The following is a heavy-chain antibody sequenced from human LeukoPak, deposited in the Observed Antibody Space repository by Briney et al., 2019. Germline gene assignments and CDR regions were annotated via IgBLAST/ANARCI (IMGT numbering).Heavy chain of an antibody. J-gene: IGHJ4*02. CDR3: AGRYCSGGSCYQSFDY. CDR1: GGSFSGYY. V-gene: IGHV4-34*01. D-gene: IGHD2-15*01. CDR2: INHSGST. Sequence: SETLSLTCAVYGGSFSGYYWSWIRQPPGKGLEWIGEINHSGSTNYNPSLKSRVTISVDTSKNQFSLKLSSVTAADTAVYYCAGRYCSGGSCYQSFDYWGQGTLVTVSS.